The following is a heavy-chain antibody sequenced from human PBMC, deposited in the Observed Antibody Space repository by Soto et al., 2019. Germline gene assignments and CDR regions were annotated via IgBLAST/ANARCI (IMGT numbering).Heavy chain of an antibody. CDR2: IYYSGST. CDR1: GGSISSYY. D-gene: IGHD3-3*01. J-gene: IGHJ4*02. V-gene: IGHV4-59*01. CDR3: ARFSDFWSGYTIDY. Sequence: PSETLSLTCTVSGGSISSYYWSWIRQPPGKGLEWIGYIYYSGSTNYNPSLKSRVTISVDTSKNQFSLKLSSVTAADTAVYYCARFSDFWSGYTIDYWGQGTLVTVSS.